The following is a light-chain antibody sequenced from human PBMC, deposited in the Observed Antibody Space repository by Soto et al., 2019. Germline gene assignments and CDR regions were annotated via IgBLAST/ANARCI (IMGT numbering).Light chain of an antibody. CDR2: GAS. CDR1: QSVSNNY. J-gene: IGKJ1*01. V-gene: IGKV3-20*01. Sequence: EIVLTQSPGTLSLSPGKRATLSCRASQSVSNNYLAWYQPKPGQATRLLIYGASNRATGIPARFSGSGSGTEFTLIISSLEPEDFAVYYCHQYDSWTFGQGTKVDIK. CDR3: HQYDSWT.